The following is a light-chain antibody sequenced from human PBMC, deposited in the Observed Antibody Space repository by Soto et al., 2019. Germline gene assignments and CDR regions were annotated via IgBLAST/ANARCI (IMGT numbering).Light chain of an antibody. CDR1: QTINTF. Sequence: DIQVTQSPSSLSASVGDRVTITCRATQTINTFLNWYQHKPGRAPSLLMYEVSTLHTGVPPRFSGSGSGTNFTLTINGLQPEDFATYYCQQTFSSPRTFGPGTKVDIK. CDR2: EVS. V-gene: IGKV1-39*01. CDR3: QQTFSSPRT. J-gene: IGKJ1*01.